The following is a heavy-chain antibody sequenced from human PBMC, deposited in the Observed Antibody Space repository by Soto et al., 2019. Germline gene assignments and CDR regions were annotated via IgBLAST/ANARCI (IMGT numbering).Heavy chain of an antibody. CDR2: IIAYNGNT. CDR3: ARDKGYCSDTSCPDFDY. J-gene: IGHJ4*02. CDR1: GYTFTSYG. V-gene: IGHV1-18*01. Sequence: ASVKVSCKASGYTFTSYGISWVRQAPGRGLEWMGWIIAYNGNTNYAQKLQGRFTMVADTSTSTAYMELNSLRYEDTAVYYCARDKGYCSDTSCPDFDYWGQGTLVTVSS. D-gene: IGHD2-15*01.